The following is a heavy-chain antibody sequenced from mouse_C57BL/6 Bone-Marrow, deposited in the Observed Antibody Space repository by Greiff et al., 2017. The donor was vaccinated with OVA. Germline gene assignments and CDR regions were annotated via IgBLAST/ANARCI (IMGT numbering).Heavy chain of an antibody. CDR1: GYTFTSYW. Sequence: QVQLQQPGAELVRPGSSVKLSCKASGYTFTSYWMDWVKQRPGQGLEWIGNIYPSDSETNYNQKFKDKATLTVDKYSSTSYMPLSSLTSEDSAVYYCASGYCSIGWFAYWGQGTLVTVSA. V-gene: IGHV1-61*01. D-gene: IGHD2-12*01. CDR3: ASGYCSIGWFAY. J-gene: IGHJ3*01. CDR2: IYPSDSET.